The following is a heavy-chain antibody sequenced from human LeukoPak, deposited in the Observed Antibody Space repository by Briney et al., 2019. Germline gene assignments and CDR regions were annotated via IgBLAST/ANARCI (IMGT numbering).Heavy chain of an antibody. Sequence: GGSLRLSCAVSGITLSNYGMSWVRQAPGKGLEWVANMNQDGSDKDYVDSVKGRFTISRDNARNSLYLQMGSLRAEDTAVYYCATYTRWVAGDVWGQGTTVTVSS. V-gene: IGHV3-7*01. CDR2: MNQDGSDK. J-gene: IGHJ6*02. CDR3: ATYTRWVAGDV. CDR1: GITLSNYG. D-gene: IGHD3-16*01.